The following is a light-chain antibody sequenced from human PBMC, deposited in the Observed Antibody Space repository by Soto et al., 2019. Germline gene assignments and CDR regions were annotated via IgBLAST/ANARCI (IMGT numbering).Light chain of an antibody. CDR3: QHHDSSPTWT. CDR2: GAS. Sequence: EIVLTQSPGTLSLSPGERATLSCRASQSVSSSYLAWYQQKPGQAPRLLIYGASSRPTGIPDRFSGSGSGTDFTLTISRLEPEDFAVYYCQHHDSSPTWTFGQGTKVDI. J-gene: IGKJ1*01. V-gene: IGKV3-20*01. CDR1: QSVSSSY.